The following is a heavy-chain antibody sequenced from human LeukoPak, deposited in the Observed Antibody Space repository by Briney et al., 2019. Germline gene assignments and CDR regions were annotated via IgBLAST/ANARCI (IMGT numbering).Heavy chain of an antibody. CDR2: IKRDETER. CDR1: GFFFSTSG. J-gene: IGHJ4*02. D-gene: IGHD5-24*01. Sequence: GGSLRLSCTASGFFFSTSGMHWVRQAPGKGLQWVAFIKRDETERWILDSVKGRFTTSRDNAKNSLYVEMNSLRVEDTAVYYCARLDASRREGYNSNYFDYWGQGTLVTVSS. CDR3: ARLDASRREGYNSNYFDY. V-gene: IGHV3-30*12.